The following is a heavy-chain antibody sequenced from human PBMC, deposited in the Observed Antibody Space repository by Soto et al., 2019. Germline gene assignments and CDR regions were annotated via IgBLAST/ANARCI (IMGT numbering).Heavy chain of an antibody. Sequence: PSETLSLTCTVSGGSISSSTYYWGWMRQPPGKGLEWIASFFIGGNTYYNPSLKSRVTISVDTSKNQFSLKLSSVTAADTAVYYCARTGYYYDSSGYYWRDYYYYGMDVWGQGTTVTVSS. CDR1: GGSISSSTYY. CDR3: ARTGYYYDSSGYYWRDYYYYGMDV. D-gene: IGHD3-22*01. V-gene: IGHV4-39*01. J-gene: IGHJ6*02. CDR2: FFIGGNT.